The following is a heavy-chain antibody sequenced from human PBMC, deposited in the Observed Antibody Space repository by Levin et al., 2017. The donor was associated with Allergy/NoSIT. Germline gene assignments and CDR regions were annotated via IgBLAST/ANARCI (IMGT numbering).Heavy chain of an antibody. CDR1: GFSVSSHY. V-gene: IGHV3-66*01. CDR2: MYPGSST. J-gene: IGHJ6*03. CDR3: ARVGYGREATIYTYYDMDV. D-gene: IGHD5-24*01. Sequence: GESLKISCAASGFSVSSHYMSWVRQPPGKGLEWVSVMYPGSSTYNADSVKGRFTISRDTSKNTLFLQMNNLRAEDTAVYYCARVGYGREATIYTYYDMDVWGKGTTVTVSS.